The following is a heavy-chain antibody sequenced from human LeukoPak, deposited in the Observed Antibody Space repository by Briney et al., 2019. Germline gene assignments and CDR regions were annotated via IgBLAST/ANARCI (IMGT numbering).Heavy chain of an antibody. CDR2: IYYSGST. J-gene: IGHJ4*02. V-gene: IGHV4-39*01. CDR3: ARGHDYGEYYFDY. Sequence: SETLSLTCTVSGGSISSSSYYWGWIRQPPGKGLEWIGSIYYSGSTYYNPSLKSRVTISVDTSKNQFSLKLSSVTAADTAVYYCARGHDYGEYYFDYWGQGTLVTVSS. D-gene: IGHD4-17*01. CDR1: GGSISSSSYY.